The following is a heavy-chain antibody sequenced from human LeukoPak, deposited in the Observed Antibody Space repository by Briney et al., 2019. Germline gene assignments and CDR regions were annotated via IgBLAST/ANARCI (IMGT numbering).Heavy chain of an antibody. Sequence: PSETLSLTCIVSGGSISSYYWSWIRQPPGKGLEWIGYIYYTGSTKGNPSLKSRVTISVDTSKNQSSLKLSSVTAADTAVYYCAGHHPRNTVDFWGQGTLVTVSS. CDR3: AGHHPRNTVDF. V-gene: IGHV4-59*08. CDR2: IYYTGST. D-gene: IGHD2-8*02. CDR1: GGSISSYY. J-gene: IGHJ4*02.